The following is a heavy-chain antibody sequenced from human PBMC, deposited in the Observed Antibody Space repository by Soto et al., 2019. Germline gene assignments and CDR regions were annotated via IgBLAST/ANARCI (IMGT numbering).Heavy chain of an antibody. D-gene: IGHD2-15*01. CDR3: ARSGGSLDY. J-gene: IGHJ4*02. V-gene: IGHV4-59*01. CDR1: GGSISSYY. CDR2: IYYSGST. Sequence: TLSLTCTVSGGSISSYYWSWIRQPPGKGLEWIGYIYYSGSTNYNPSLKSRVTISVDTSKNQFSLKLNSVTAADTAVYYCARSGGSLDYWGKGTLVTVSS.